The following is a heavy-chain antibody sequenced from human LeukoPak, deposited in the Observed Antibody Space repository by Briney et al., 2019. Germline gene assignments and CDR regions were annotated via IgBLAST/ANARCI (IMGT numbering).Heavy chain of an antibody. CDR2: INHSGST. CDR3: ARGPSDSTLGSDWFDP. V-gene: IGHV4-34*01. J-gene: IGHJ5*02. CDR1: GFTFSDYY. Sequence: GSLRLSCAASGFTFSDYYMSWIRQAPGKGLEWIGEINHSGSTNYNPSLKSRVTISVDTSKNQFSLKLSSVTAADTAVYYCARGPSDSTLGSDWFDPWGQGTLVTVSS. D-gene: IGHD6-13*01.